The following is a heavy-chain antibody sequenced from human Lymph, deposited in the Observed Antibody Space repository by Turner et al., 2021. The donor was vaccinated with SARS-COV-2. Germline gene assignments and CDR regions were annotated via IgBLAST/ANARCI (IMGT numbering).Heavy chain of an antibody. D-gene: IGHD3-3*01. CDR2: INPNSGGT. CDR1: GYTFTGYY. CDR3: ARDVERYNDFWSGYSGGYGLDV. J-gene: IGHJ6*02. Sequence: QVQLVPSGAEVTKPGASVKVSCTASGYTFTGYYMHWVRQAPGQGLEWMGWINPNSGGTNYAQKFQGRVTMTRDTSISTAYMELSRLRSDDTAVYYCARDVERYNDFWSGYSGGYGLDVWGQGTTVTVSS. V-gene: IGHV1-2*02.